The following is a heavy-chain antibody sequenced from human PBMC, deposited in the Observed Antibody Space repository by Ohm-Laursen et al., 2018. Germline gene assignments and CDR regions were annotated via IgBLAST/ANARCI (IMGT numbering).Heavy chain of an antibody. CDR1: GFTFSNYG. J-gene: IGHJ4*02. CDR2: IGCSGGSK. Sequence: SLRLSCAASGFTFSNYGMNWVRQAPGTGLEWVSAIGCSGGSKYYADSVKGRFTISRDNSKNTLDLQMNRLRAEETALYYFANCLDWKFDYWGQGTLVTVSS. D-gene: IGHD3/OR15-3a*01. V-gene: IGHV3-23*01. CDR3: ANCLDWKFDY.